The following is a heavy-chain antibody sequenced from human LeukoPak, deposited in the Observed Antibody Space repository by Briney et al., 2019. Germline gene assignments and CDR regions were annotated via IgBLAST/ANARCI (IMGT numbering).Heavy chain of an antibody. CDR1: GGSFSGYY. J-gene: IGHJ4*02. CDR2: INHSGST. Sequence: SETLSLTCAVYGGSFSGYYWSWIRQPPGKGLEWIGEINHSGSTNYNPSLKSRVTISVDTSKNQFSLKLSSVTAADTAVYYCARVGASVGAIDYWGQGTLVTVSS. D-gene: IGHD1-26*01. V-gene: IGHV4-34*01. CDR3: ARVGASVGAIDY.